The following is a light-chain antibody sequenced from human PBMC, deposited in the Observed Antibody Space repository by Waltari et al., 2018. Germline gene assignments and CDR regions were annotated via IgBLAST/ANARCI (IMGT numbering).Light chain of an antibody. Sequence: NLMLTQPHSVSESPGKTVTISCTPSSGSIATHYVQWYPQPPGGSPTTVTYEGNKRPYGVPDRFSGSIDTSSDSASLTISGLRPEDEADYYCQSYDNNNPVVFGGGTKLIVL. CDR1: SGSIATHY. CDR2: EGN. J-gene: IGLJ2*01. CDR3: QSYDNNNPVV. V-gene: IGLV6-57*01.